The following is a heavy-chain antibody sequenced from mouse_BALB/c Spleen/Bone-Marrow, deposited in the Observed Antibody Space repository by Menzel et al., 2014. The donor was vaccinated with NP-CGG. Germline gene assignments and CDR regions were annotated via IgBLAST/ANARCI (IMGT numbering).Heavy chain of an antibody. Sequence: QVTLKVCGPGILQPSQTLSLTCSFSGFSLTTYGIGVGWIRQPSGTGLEWLAHIWWTDNEYYNTALKSRLTISKDTSNNQVFLKIASVDTADTGTYYCARATMISTDAMDYWGQGTSVTVSS. J-gene: IGHJ4*01. CDR3: ARATMISTDAMDY. CDR2: IWWTDNE. CDR1: GFSLTTYGIG. V-gene: IGHV8-11*01. D-gene: IGHD2-4*01.